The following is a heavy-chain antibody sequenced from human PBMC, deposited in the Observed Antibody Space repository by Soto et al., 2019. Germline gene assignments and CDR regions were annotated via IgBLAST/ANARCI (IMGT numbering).Heavy chain of an antibody. D-gene: IGHD3-10*01. V-gene: IGHV1-69*12. J-gene: IGHJ6*02. CDR1: GGSFGASA. CDR2: IIPNLNTT. Sequence: QDHLVQSGAEVKKPGSSVRVSCEASGGSFGASAFTWVRQAPGQRLEWVGGIIPNLNTTNYAQTLQGTGTITADEATRTVYMELKKLRCEDTAVYYCGRAFYGAGRQNYYYYYSMDVWGQGTTVTVSS. CDR3: GRAFYGAGRQNYYYYYSMDV.